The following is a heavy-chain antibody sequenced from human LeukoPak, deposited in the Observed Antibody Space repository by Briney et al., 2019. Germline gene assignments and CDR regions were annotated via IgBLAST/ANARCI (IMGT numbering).Heavy chain of an antibody. CDR3: ARDQRAYYHMDV. J-gene: IGHJ6*03. CDR2: IYISGDT. V-gene: IGHV4-4*07. CDR1: GGSLSSHY. Sequence: SETLSLTCTVSGGSLSSHYWSWIRQPAGKGLEWIGRIYISGDTDYNPSLKSRVTMSVDTSKNQFFLKLSSVTAADTAEYYCARDQRAYYHMDVWGKGTTVTVSS.